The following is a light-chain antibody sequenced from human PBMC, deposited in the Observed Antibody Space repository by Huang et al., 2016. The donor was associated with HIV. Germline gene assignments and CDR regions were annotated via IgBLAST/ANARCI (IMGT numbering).Light chain of an antibody. CDR2: WAA. CDR1: QTILHDSDSRNY. CDR3: QQYYSSPFT. Sequence: DIVMTQSPDSLAVSLGERATINCKSSQTILHDSDSRNYLAWYQQKPGQPPKMLIHWAAIRKSGVPDRGMGSGSGTDFTLTISSLQAEDVAVYYCQQYYSSPFTFGPGTNVDI. J-gene: IGKJ3*01. V-gene: IGKV4-1*01.